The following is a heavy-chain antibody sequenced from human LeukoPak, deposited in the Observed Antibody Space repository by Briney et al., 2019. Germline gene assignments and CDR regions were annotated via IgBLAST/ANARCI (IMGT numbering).Heavy chain of an antibody. CDR1: GFTFGDYA. J-gene: IGHJ6*03. Sequence: GGSLRLSCTASGFTFGDYAMSWVRQAPGKGLECVGFIRSKTYGGTTEYAASVKGRFTISRDDSKSIAYLQMNSLKTEDTAVYYCTRSAAGMFYYMDVWGKGTTVTISS. V-gene: IGHV3-49*04. CDR2: IRSKTYGGTT. D-gene: IGHD6-13*01. CDR3: TRSAAGMFYYMDV.